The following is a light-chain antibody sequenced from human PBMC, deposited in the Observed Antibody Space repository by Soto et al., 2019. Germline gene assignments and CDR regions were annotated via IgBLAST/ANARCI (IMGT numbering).Light chain of an antibody. V-gene: IGLV2-14*03. J-gene: IGLJ1*01. CDR3: NSYTSSSTYV. CDR1: SSDVGGFNY. Sequence: QSALTQPASVSGSPGQSLTISCTGTSSDVGGFNYVSWYQPHPGKAPKLMIYDVTNRPSGVSYRFSGSKSGNTAFLTISGLQTEDEADYSGNSYTSSSTYVFGTGTKLTVL. CDR2: DVT.